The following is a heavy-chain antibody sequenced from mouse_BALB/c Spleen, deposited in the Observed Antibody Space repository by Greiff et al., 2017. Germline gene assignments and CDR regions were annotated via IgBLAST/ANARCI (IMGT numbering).Heavy chain of an antibody. CDR1: GFTFSSFG. V-gene: IGHV5-17*02. D-gene: IGHD1-1*02. CDR2: ISSGSSTI. J-gene: IGHJ2*01. Sequence: EVNLVESGGGLVQPGGSRKLSCAASGFTFSSFGMHWVRQAPEKGLEWVAYISSGSSTIYYADTVKGRFTISRDNPKNTLFLQMTSLRSEDTAMYYCARSGVATDYFDYWGQGTTLTVSS. CDR3: ARSGVATDYFDY.